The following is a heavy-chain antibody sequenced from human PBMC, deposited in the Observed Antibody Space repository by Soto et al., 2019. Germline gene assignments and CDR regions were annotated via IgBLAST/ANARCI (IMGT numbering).Heavy chain of an antibody. J-gene: IGHJ4*02. Sequence: SETLSLTYDVSGGSISSGGYSWSWIRQPPGKGLEWIGYIYHSGSTYYNPSLKSRVTISVDRSKNQFSLKLSSVTAADTAVYYRARREIHGPIAYWDQGTLVTVSS. V-gene: IGHV4-30-2*01. D-gene: IGHD1-26*01. CDR3: ARREIHGPIAY. CDR1: GGSISSGGYS. CDR2: IYHSGST.